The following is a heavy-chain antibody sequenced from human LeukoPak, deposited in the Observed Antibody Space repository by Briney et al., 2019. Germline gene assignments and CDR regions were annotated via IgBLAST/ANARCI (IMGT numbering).Heavy chain of an antibody. CDR1: GFTFSSYA. J-gene: IGHJ5*02. Sequence: GSLRLSFAASGFTFSSYAMSWVRPAPGKGLEWVSAISGSGGSTYYADSVKGRFTISRDNSKNTLYLQMNSLRAEDTAVYYCAKCGYGSKLNWFDPWGQGTLVTVSS. CDR2: ISGSGGST. V-gene: IGHV3-23*01. CDR3: AKCGYGSKLNWFDP. D-gene: IGHD3-10*01.